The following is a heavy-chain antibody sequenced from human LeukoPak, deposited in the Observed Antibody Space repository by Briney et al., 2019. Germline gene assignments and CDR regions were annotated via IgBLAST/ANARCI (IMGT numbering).Heavy chain of an antibody. CDR2: INPNSGGT. V-gene: IGHV1-2*02. CDR3: ASAATVTTGNYYYGMDV. Sequence: ASVKVSCKASGYTFTSYGISWVRQAPGQGLEWMGWINPNSGGTNYAQKFQGRVTMTRDTSISTAYMELSRLRSDDTAVYYCASAATVTTGNYYYGMDVWGQGTTVTVSS. J-gene: IGHJ6*02. CDR1: GYTFTSYG. D-gene: IGHD4-17*01.